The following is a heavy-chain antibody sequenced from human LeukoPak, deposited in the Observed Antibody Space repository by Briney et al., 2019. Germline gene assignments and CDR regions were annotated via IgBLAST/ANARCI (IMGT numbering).Heavy chain of an antibody. V-gene: IGHV3-21*01. D-gene: IGHD2-2*01. CDR3: ARDRIGSTSRLYYYYMDV. Sequence: PGGSLRLSCAASGFTFSSYSMNWVRQAPGKGLEWVSSISSSSSYIYYADSVKGRFTISRDNAKNSLYLQMNSLRAEDTAVYYCARDRIGSTSRLYYYYMDVWGKGTTVTISS. J-gene: IGHJ6*03. CDR2: ISSSSSYI. CDR1: GFTFSSYS.